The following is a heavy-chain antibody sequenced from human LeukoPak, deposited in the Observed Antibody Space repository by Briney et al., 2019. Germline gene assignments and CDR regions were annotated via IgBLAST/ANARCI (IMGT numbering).Heavy chain of an antibody. V-gene: IGHV1-18*01. CDR2: ISAYNGNT. CDR1: GYTFTSYG. CDR3: ARDRGRSYYYYYYMDV. J-gene: IGHJ6*03. Sequence: GASVKVSCKASGYTFTSYGISWVRQAPGQGLEWMGWISAYNGNTNYARKLQGRVTMTTDTSTNTAYMELGSLTSDDTAVYYCARDRGRSYYYYYYMDVWGEGTTVTVSS.